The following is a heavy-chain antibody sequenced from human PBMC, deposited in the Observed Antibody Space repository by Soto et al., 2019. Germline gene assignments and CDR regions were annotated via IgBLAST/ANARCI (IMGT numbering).Heavy chain of an antibody. CDR1: GRSMSSNY. J-gene: IGHJ3*02. Sequence: KTSETLSLTCSVSGRSMSSNYWSWIRQSPDKGLEWLGYVFYGGTDYNPSLGGRVSMSVETSKSQFSLKLTSVTVADTAVYYCASYRGALYFDIWGQGTMVTVSS. CDR3: ASYRGALYFDI. V-gene: IGHV4-59*01. D-gene: IGHD3-16*01. CDR2: VFYGGT.